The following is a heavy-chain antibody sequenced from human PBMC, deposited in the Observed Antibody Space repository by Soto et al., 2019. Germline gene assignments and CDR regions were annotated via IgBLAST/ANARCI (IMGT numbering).Heavy chain of an antibody. Sequence: GASVKVSCKASGYTFTSYGISWVRQAPGQGLEWMGWISAYNGNTNYAQKLQGRVTMTTDTSTSTAYMELRSLRSDDTAVYYCARTASVVVPAAISWFDPWGQGTLVTVS. CDR3: ARTASVVVPAAISWFDP. D-gene: IGHD2-2*01. V-gene: IGHV1-18*01. J-gene: IGHJ5*02. CDR2: ISAYNGNT. CDR1: GYTFTSYG.